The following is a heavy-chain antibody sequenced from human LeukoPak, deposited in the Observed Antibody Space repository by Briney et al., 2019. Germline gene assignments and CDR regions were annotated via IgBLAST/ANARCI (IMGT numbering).Heavy chain of an antibody. D-gene: IGHD6-19*01. CDR3: SGGQWPDY. CDR2: ISYDGSNK. Sequence: PGRSLRLSCAASGFTFSSYAMHWVRQAPGKGLEWVAVISYDGSNKYYADSVKGRFTISRDNSKNTLYLQMNSLRAEDTAVYYCSGGQWPDYWGQGTLVTVSS. J-gene: IGHJ4*02. CDR1: GFTFSSYA. V-gene: IGHV3-30-3*01.